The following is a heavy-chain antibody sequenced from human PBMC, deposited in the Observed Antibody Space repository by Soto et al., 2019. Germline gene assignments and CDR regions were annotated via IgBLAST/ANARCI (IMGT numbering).Heavy chain of an antibody. J-gene: IGHJ6*02. CDR3: ARAGVAVAGRENYYYYYGMDV. V-gene: IGHV1-18*01. Sequence: ASVKVSCKASGGTFSSYAISWVRQAPGQGLEWMGWISAYNGNTNYAQKLQGRVTMTTDTSTSTAYMELRSLRSDDTAVYYCARAGVAVAGRENYYYYYGMDVWGQGTTVTVSS. CDR2: ISAYNGNT. D-gene: IGHD6-19*01. CDR1: GGTFSSYA.